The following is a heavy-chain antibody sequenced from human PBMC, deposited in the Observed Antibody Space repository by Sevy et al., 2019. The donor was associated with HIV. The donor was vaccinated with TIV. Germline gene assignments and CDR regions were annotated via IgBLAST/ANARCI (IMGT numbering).Heavy chain of an antibody. J-gene: IGHJ3*02. V-gene: IGHV3-9*01. D-gene: IGHD1-26*01. CDR3: AIIVGVLPGAFNI. CDR2: ISWNSGSI. Sequence: GGALRLSCAASGFTFDDYAMHWVRQAPGKGLEWVSGISWNSGSIGYADYVKGRFTSIRDNAKNSLYLQNNSLRADDTALYYGAIIVGVLPGAFNIWGQGTMVTVSS. CDR1: GFTFDDYA.